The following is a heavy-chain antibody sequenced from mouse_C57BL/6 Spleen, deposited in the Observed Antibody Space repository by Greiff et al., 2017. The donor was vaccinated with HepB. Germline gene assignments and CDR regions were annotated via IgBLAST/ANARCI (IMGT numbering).Heavy chain of an antibody. V-gene: IGHV1-69*01. D-gene: IGHD2-3*01. Sequence: QVQLQQPGAELVMPGASVKLSCKASGYTFTSYWMHWVKQRPGQGLEWIGEIDPSDSYTNYNQKFKGKSTLTVDKSSSTAYMQLSSLTSEDSAVYYGERSDDGYSDFDYWGQGTTLTVSS. CDR3: ERSDDGYSDFDY. J-gene: IGHJ2*01. CDR1: GYTFTSYW. CDR2: IDPSDSYT.